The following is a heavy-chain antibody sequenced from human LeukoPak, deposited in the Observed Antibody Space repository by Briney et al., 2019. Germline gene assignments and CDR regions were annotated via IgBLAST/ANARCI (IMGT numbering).Heavy chain of an antibody. V-gene: IGHV3-74*01. CDR3: SGGGSITVAGY. CDR2: INSDGSST. CDR1: GFTFSNSV. Sequence: GGSLRLSCAASGFTFSNSVMHWVRQAPGKGLVWVSRINSDGSSTNYADSVKGRFTISRDNAKNTLFLQMNSLRAEDSAVYYCSGGGSITVAGYWGQGTLVTVSS. D-gene: IGHD3-10*01. J-gene: IGHJ4*02.